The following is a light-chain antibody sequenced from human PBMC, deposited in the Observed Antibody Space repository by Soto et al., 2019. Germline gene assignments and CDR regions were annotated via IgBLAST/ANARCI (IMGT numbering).Light chain of an antibody. CDR2: GAS. CDR1: QSINSD. CDR3: QQSYSTPLT. J-gene: IGKJ1*01. V-gene: IGKV3-11*01. Sequence: EIVLTQSPATLSLSPGERATVSCRASQSINSDVAWYQQKVGQTPRLLIHGASTRATGIAARFSGSGSGTEFTLTISGLQSEDFATYYCQQSYSTPLTFGQGTKVDIK.